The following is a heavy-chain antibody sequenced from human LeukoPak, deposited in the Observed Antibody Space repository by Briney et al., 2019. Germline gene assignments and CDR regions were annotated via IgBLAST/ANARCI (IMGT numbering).Heavy chain of an antibody. CDR1: GYTFTGYY. J-gene: IGHJ4*02. Sequence: GASVKVSCKASGYTFTGYYMHWVRQAPGQGLDGMGWINPNSGGTNYAQKFQGRVTMTRDTSISTAYMELSRLRSDDTAVYYCARARPVVPAALDYWGQGTLVTVSS. CDR3: ARARPVVPAALDY. V-gene: IGHV1-2*02. CDR2: INPNSGGT. D-gene: IGHD2-2*01.